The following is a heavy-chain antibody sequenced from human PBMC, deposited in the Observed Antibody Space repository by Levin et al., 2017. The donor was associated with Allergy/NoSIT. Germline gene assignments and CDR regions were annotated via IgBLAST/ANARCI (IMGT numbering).Heavy chain of an antibody. D-gene: IGHD1-26*01. CDR1: GFTFSSYS. J-gene: IGHJ4*02. CDR3: ARAPVGATREFDY. CDR2: ISSSSSYI. V-gene: IGHV3-21*01. Sequence: GGSLRLSCAASGFTFSSYSMNWVRQAPGKGLEWVSSISSSSSYIYYADSVKGRFTISRDNAKNSLYLQMNSLRAEDTAVYYCARAPVGATREFDYWGQGTLVTVSS.